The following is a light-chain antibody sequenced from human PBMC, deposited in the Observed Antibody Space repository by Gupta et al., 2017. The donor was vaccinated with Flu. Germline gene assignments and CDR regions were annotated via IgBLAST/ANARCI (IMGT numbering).Light chain of an antibody. CDR3: AAWDDSLSVV. Sequence: QSVLTQPPSASGTPGQRVTISCSGSSSNIGINYVYLYQQLPGTAPKLLIYRNNQRPSGVPDRFSGSKSGTSASLAISGLRSEDGADYYCAAWDDSLSVVFGGGTKLTVL. CDR1: SSNIGINY. J-gene: IGLJ2*01. CDR2: RNN. V-gene: IGLV1-47*01.